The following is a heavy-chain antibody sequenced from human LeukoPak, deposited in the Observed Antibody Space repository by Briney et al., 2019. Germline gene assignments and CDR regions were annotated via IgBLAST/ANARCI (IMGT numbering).Heavy chain of an antibody. V-gene: IGHV1-8*01. D-gene: IGHD2-15*01. Sequence: ASVKVSCKASGYTFTSYDINWVRQATGQGLEWMGWMNPNSGSTGYAQRFQGRVTMTRDTSISTAYMELSSLRSEDTAVYYCARVVPRYCSGGSCYSPNFDYWGQGTLVTVSS. CDR3: ARVVPRYCSGGSCYSPNFDY. J-gene: IGHJ4*02. CDR2: MNPNSGST. CDR1: GYTFTSYD.